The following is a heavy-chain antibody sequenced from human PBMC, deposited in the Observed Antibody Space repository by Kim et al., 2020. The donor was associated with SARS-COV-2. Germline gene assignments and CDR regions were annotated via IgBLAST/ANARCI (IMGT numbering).Heavy chain of an antibody. CDR1: GGSISNHY. V-gene: IGHV4-59*08. Sequence: SETLSLTCTVSGGSISNHYWSWIRQPPGRGLEWIGYTYSSGSPTYNPSLQSRVSISVDASKNQVSLKLSSVTAADTAVFYCARHSTYHDIFTDAFVIWG. CDR3: ARHSTYHDIFTDAFVI. J-gene: IGHJ3*02. D-gene: IGHD3-9*01. CDR2: TYSSGSP.